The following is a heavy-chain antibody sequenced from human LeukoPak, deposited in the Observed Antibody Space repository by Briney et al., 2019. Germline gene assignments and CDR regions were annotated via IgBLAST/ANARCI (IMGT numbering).Heavy chain of an antibody. V-gene: IGHV1-24*01. D-gene: IGHD2-21*01. Sequence: RASVKVSCRVSGYTLTELSMHWVRQAPGKGLEWLGGFDREDGETIYAQKFQGRVTMTEDTSTDTAYMELSSLRSEETAVYYCATPVWNFDYWGQGTLVTVSS. J-gene: IGHJ4*02. CDR1: GYTLTELS. CDR2: FDREDGET. CDR3: ATPVWNFDY.